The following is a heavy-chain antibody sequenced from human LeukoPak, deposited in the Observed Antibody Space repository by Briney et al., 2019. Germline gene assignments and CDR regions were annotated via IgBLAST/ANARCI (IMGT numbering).Heavy chain of an antibody. CDR1: GGSFSGYY. Sequence: PSETLSLTCAVYGGSFSGYYWSWIRQPPGKGLEWIGEIDHGGSANYNPSLKSRVIISVDTSKNQFSLKLSSVTAADTAVYYCASFPNYYDSSGRWGQGTLVTVSS. V-gene: IGHV4-34*01. J-gene: IGHJ4*02. D-gene: IGHD3-22*01. CDR2: IDHGGSA. CDR3: ASFPNYYDSSGR.